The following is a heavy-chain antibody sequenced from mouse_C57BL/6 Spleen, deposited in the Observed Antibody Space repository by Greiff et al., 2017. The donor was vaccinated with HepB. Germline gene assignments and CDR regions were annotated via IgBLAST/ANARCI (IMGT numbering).Heavy chain of an antibody. CDR2: IYPGDGDT. V-gene: IGHV1-82*01. CDR1: GYAFSSSW. D-gene: IGHD4-1*01. J-gene: IGHJ2*01. Sequence: VQLQQSGPELVKPGASVKISCKASGYAFSSSWMNWVKQRPGKGLEWIGRIYPGDGDTNYNGKFKGKATLTADKTSSTAYMQLSSLTSEDSAVYFCARNGDEGYWGQGTTLTVSS. CDR3: ARNGDEGY.